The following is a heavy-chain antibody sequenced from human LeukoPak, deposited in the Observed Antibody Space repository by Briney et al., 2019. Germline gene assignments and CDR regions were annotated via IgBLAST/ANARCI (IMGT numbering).Heavy chain of an antibody. CDR1: GFTFDDYT. J-gene: IGHJ6*03. CDR3: AKWRADFWSGYMDV. V-gene: IGHV3-43*01. CDR2: ISWDGGST. D-gene: IGHD3-3*01. Sequence: PGGSLRLSCAASGFTFDDYTMHWVRQAPGKCLEWVSLISWDGGSTYYADSVKGRFTISRDNSKNSLYLQMNSLRTEDTALYYCAKWRADFWSGYMDVWGKGTTVTVSS.